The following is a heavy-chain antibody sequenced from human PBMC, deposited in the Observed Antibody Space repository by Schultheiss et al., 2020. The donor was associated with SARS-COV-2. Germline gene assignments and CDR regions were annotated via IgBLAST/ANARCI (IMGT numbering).Heavy chain of an antibody. Sequence: GGSLRLSCAASGFTFDDYAMHWVRQAPGKGLEWVSAISGSGGSTYYADSVKGRFTISRDNAKNSLYLQMNSLRAEDTAVYYCARVHAQLEPADYWGQGTLVTVSS. CDR2: ISGSGGST. J-gene: IGHJ4*02. CDR3: ARVHAQLEPADY. CDR1: GFTFDDYA. D-gene: IGHD1-1*01. V-gene: IGHV3-20*04.